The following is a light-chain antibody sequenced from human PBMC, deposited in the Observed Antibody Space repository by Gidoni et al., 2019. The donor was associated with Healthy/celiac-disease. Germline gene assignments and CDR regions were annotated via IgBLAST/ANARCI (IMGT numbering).Light chain of an antibody. CDR2: AAS. CDR3: QQSYSTLPFT. V-gene: IGKV1-39*01. Sequence: DIQMTQSPSSLSASVGDRVTITCRASQSISSYLNWYQQKPGKAPKLLIYAASSLQSGVPSRFSGSGSGTDFTLTISSLQPEDFATYYCQQSYSTLPFTFGPGTKMDIK. J-gene: IGKJ3*01. CDR1: QSISSY.